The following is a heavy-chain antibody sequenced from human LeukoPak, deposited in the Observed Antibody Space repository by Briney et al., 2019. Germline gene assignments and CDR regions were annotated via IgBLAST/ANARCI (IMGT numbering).Heavy chain of an antibody. Sequence: GGSLRLSCAASGFTFSSYAMSWVRQAPGKGLEWVSGINWSGVNTGYADSVKGRFTISRDNAKSSLYLQMNNLRVEDTALYYCARPRPHDYYFDLWGQGTLVTVSS. CDR3: ARPRPHDYYFDL. D-gene: IGHD1-1*01. V-gene: IGHV3-20*04. CDR2: INWSGVNT. CDR1: GFTFSSYA. J-gene: IGHJ4*02.